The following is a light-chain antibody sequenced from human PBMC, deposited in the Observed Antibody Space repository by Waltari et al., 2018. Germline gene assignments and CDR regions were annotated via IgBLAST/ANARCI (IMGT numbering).Light chain of an antibody. V-gene: IGKV3-15*01. J-gene: IGKJ2*01. CDR1: RSVSTN. CDR3: HQYDKWPPRYT. CDR2: AAS. Sequence: VVLTQSPATLSVSPGDRATLSCRASRSVSTNLAWYQQKPGQAPRLLIFAASTRATGVPVRFSGSGSGTEFTLSISSLQSEDFAVYYCHQYDKWPPRYTFGPGTRLDIK.